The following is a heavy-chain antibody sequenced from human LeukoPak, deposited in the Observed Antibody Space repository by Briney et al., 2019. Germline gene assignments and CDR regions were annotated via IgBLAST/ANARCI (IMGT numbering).Heavy chain of an antibody. Sequence: SETLSLTCAVYGGSFSGYYWSWIRQVPGKGLEWIGGINHSGSTNYNPSLKSRVTLSVDTSKNQFSLKLSSVTAADTAVYYCARRPRITVFGVVKKGGNWFDPWGQGTPVTVSS. D-gene: IGHD3-3*01. CDR1: GGSFSGYY. CDR2: INHSGST. V-gene: IGHV4-34*01. CDR3: ARRPRITVFGVVKKGGNWFDP. J-gene: IGHJ5*01.